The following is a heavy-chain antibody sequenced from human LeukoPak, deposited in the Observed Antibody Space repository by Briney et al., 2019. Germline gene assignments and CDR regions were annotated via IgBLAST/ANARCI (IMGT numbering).Heavy chain of an antibody. CDR2: IKSDGNSA. D-gene: IGHD5-12*01. V-gene: IGHV3-74*03. J-gene: IGHJ4*02. CDR3: TREVASAAFGY. CDR1: GFTFSDYW. Sequence: GGSLRLSCAASGFTFSDYWMHWVRQAPGKGLVWVSLIKSDGNSAMYADSVEGRFSISRDNAKNTVYLQMNSLRAEDTAVYFCTREVASAAFGYWGQGTPVTVSS.